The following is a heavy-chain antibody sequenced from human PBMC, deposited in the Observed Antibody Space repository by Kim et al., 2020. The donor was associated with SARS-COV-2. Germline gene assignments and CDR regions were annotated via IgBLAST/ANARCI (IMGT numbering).Heavy chain of an antibody. CDR2: MSNDGGNK. V-gene: IGHV3-30*04. Sequence: GGSLRLSCATSGFTFSNYAMHWVRQAPGKGLEWVAGMSNDGGNKYHADSVKGRFTISRDNSKNTLYLQMNSLRAEDTAVYYCARDRAYCSGGSCYTGGPIDYWGQGTLVTVSS. J-gene: IGHJ4*02. D-gene: IGHD2-15*01. CDR1: GFTFSNYA. CDR3: ARDRAYCSGGSCYTGGPIDY.